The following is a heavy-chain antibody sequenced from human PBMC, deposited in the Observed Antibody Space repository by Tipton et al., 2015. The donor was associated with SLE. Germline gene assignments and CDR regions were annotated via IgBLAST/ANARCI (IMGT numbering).Heavy chain of an antibody. D-gene: IGHD6-13*01. V-gene: IGHV4-34*01. CDR2: INHSGST. J-gene: IGHJ4*02. CDR3: ARGYSSSWSDLDH. Sequence: LRLSCAVYGGSFSGYYWSWIRQPPGKGLEWIGEINHSGSTNYNPSLKSRVTISVDTSKNQFSLKLSSVTAADTAVYYCARGYSSSWSDLDHWGQGTLVTVSS. CDR1: GGSFSGYY.